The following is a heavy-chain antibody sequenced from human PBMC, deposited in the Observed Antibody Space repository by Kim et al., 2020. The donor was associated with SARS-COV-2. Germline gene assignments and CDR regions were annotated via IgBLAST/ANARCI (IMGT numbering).Heavy chain of an antibody. J-gene: IGHJ4*02. CDR1: GFTFSSYS. CDR3: ARGDYSGSYYEGPTFDY. D-gene: IGHD1-26*01. Sequence: GGSLRLSCTASGFTFSSYSMNWVRQAPGKGLEWVSSISSSSSYIYYADSVKGRFTISRDNAKNSLYLQMNSLRAEDTAVYYCARGDYSGSYYEGPTFDYWGQGTLVTVSS. V-gene: IGHV3-21*01. CDR2: ISSSSSYI.